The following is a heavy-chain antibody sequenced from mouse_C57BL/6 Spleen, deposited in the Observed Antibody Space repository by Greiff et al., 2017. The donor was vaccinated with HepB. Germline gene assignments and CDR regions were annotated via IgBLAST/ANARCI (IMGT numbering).Heavy chain of an antibody. D-gene: IGHD4-1*01. J-gene: IGHJ2*01. Sequence: EVQLVESGGGLVKPGGSLKLSCAASGFTFSSYTMSWVRQTPEKRLEWVATISGGGGNTYYPDSVKGRFTMSRDNAKNTLYLQMSSLRSEDTALYYCARHHWGRYFDYWGRGTTLTVSS. CDR1: GFTFSSYT. V-gene: IGHV5-9*01. CDR3: ARHHWGRYFDY. CDR2: ISGGGGNT.